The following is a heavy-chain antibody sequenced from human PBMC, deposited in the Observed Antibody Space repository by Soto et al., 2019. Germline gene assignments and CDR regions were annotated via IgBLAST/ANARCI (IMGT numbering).Heavy chain of an antibody. CDR1: GYTFTSYY. CDR3: ASMASPGGRQSTRKHYFDY. V-gene: IGHV1-46*03. Sequence: ASVKVSCKASGYTFTSYYMHWVRQAPGQGLEWMGIINPSGGSTSYAQKFQGRVTMTRDTSTSTVYMELSSLRSEDTAVYYCASMASPGGRQSTRKHYFDYWGQGTLVTVSS. J-gene: IGHJ4*02. CDR2: INPSGGST. D-gene: IGHD3-10*01.